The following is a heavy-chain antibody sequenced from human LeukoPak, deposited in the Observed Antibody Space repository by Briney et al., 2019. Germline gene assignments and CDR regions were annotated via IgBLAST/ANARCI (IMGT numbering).Heavy chain of an antibody. CDR3: AKYGTFGVVIPYFDY. Sequence: GGSLRLSCAASGFPFSSYTMNWVRQAPGKGLEWVSSISSSSSYIYYADSMKGRLTISRDNAKNSLFLQMNDLRAGDTAVYYCAKYGTFGVVIPYFDYWGQGTLVTVSS. CDR2: ISSSSSYI. J-gene: IGHJ4*02. D-gene: IGHD3-3*02. CDR1: GFPFSSYT. V-gene: IGHV3-21*01.